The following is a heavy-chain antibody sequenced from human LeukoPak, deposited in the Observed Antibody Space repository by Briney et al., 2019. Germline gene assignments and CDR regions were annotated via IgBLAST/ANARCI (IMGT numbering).Heavy chain of an antibody. CDR1: GFTFSDYY. V-gene: IGHV3-11*01. D-gene: IGHD3-3*01. J-gene: IGHJ6*03. Sequence: GGSLRLSCAASGFTFSDYYVSWIRQAPGKGLEWVSYISSSGSTIYYADSVKGRFTISRDNAKNSLYLQMNSLRAEDTAVYYCARASTGPEYYDFWSGYFSDHYYYYMDVWGKGTTVTVSS. CDR3: ARASTGPEYYDFWSGYFSDHYYYYMDV. CDR2: ISSSGSTI.